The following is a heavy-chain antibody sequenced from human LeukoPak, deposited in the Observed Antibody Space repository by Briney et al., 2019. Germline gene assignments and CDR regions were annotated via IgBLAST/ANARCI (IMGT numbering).Heavy chain of an antibody. CDR3: ARGRTGYPNWFDP. V-gene: IGHV4-59*08. CDR2: IYYSGST. J-gene: IGHJ5*02. CDR1: GGSISSYY. Sequence: PSETLSLTCTVSGGSISSYYWSWIRQPPGKGLEWIGYIYYSGSTNYNPSLKSRATISVDTSKNQFSLKLRSVTAADTAVYYCARGRTGYPNWFDPWGQGTLVTVSS. D-gene: IGHD3/OR15-3a*01.